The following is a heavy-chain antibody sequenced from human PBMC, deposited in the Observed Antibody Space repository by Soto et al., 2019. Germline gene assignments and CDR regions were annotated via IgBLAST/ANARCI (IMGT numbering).Heavy chain of an antibody. CDR3: ARTTTVLTADAFDI. D-gene: IGHD4-17*01. CDR2: ISYDGSNK. CDR1: GFTFSSYG. Sequence: GGSLRLSCAASGFTFSSYGMHWVRQAPGKGLEWVAVISYDGSNKYYADSVKSRFTISRDNSENTLYLQMNSLGAEDTAVYYCARTTTVLTADAFDIWGQGTMVTVSS. J-gene: IGHJ3*02. V-gene: IGHV3-30*03.